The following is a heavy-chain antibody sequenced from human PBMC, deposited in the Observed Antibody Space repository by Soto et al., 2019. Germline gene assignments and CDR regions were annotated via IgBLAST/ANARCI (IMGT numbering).Heavy chain of an antibody. CDR3: AHPRGYGVFDAYDI. CDR1: GFTFSTYA. D-gene: IGHD4-17*01. J-gene: IGHJ3*02. V-gene: IGHV3-23*01. CDR2: LTPSGGET. Sequence: SLILSCVASGFTFSTYAISWVRQAPGKGLEWVSALTPSGGETYYADSVKGRFTISRDNSMNALYLQMNSLRIEDTAVYYCAHPRGYGVFDAYDIWGQGTMVTVSS.